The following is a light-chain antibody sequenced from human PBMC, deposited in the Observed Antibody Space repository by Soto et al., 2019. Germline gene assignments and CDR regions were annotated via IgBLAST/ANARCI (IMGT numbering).Light chain of an antibody. CDR2: GAF. CDR1: QSIRSNY. J-gene: IGKJ5*01. CDR3: QQRSNWPPT. Sequence: EIVLTQSPGTLSLSPVEIATLSFMASQSIRSNYLAWYQQKPGQAPRFLIYGAFSRATGIPDRFSGSGSGTDFTLTISRLEPEDFAVYYCQQRSNWPPTFGQGTRLEIK. V-gene: IGKV3D-20*02.